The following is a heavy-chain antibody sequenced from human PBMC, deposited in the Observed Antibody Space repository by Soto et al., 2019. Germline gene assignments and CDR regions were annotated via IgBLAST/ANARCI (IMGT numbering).Heavy chain of an antibody. V-gene: IGHV4-30-2*05. D-gene: IGHD3-10*01. CDR3: AREIFREDPRGDV. Sequence: PSXTLSLTCAVSGGTISSGGSSWSWIRQPPGKALQWIGYIYHSGSTYYNPSLKSRVTISVDTSKNQFSLKLSSVTAADTAVYYCAREIFREDPRGDVWGQGTTVTVSS. J-gene: IGHJ6*02. CDR2: IYHSGST. CDR1: GGTISSGGSS.